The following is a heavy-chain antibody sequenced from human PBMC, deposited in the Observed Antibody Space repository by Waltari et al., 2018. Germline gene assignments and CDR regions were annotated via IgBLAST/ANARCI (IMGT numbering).Heavy chain of an antibody. CDR1: GYSISSGYY. V-gene: IGHV4-38-2*01. Sequence: QVQLQESGPGLVKPSETLSLTCAVSGYSISSGYYWGWIRQPPGKGLEWIGSIYHSGSTYSNPSLKSRVTISVDTSKNQFSLKLSSVTAADTAVYYCARHDYSNPDYWGQGTLVTVSS. D-gene: IGHD4-4*01. CDR3: ARHDYSNPDY. J-gene: IGHJ4*02. CDR2: IYHSGST.